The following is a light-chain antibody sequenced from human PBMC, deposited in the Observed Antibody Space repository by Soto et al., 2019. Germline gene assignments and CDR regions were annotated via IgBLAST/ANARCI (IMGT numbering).Light chain of an antibody. J-gene: IGLJ1*01. Sequence: QFALTQPASVSGSPGQTTTISCTGASSDVGSYNLVSWYQQHPGKAPKLVIYEVNKRPSGVSNRFSGSKSGNTASLTISGLQAEDEADYYCCSYAGSNNTFYVFGTGTKVTVL. V-gene: IGLV2-23*02. CDR1: SSDVGSYNL. CDR2: EVN. CDR3: CSYAGSNNTFYV.